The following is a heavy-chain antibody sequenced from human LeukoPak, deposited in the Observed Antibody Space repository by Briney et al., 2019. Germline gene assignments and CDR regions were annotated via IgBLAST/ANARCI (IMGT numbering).Heavy chain of an antibody. CDR1: GGTFSSYA. Sequence: SVTVSFTASGGTFSSYAISWVRQAPGQGLEWMGGIIPIFGTANYAQKFQGRVTITADESTSTAYMELSSLRSEDTAVYYCARDSSGQNWFDPWGQGILVTVSS. CDR3: ARDSSGQNWFDP. V-gene: IGHV1-69*13. CDR2: IIPIFGTA. J-gene: IGHJ5*02. D-gene: IGHD6-19*01.